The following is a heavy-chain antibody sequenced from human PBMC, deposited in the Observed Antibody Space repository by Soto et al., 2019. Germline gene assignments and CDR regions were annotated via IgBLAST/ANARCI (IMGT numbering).Heavy chain of an antibody. CDR2: INPNSGGP. J-gene: IGHJ4*02. CDR1: GYTFTDYY. Sequence: ASGKVCGKTSGYTFTDYYMHCVRHSPGQVLEWMGWINPNSGGPISAQKFQGRVTMTRDTSISTAYLELSRLRSDDTAVYYCARGGTTSLEYWGQGTQVTVSS. CDR3: ARGGTTSLEY. V-gene: IGHV1-2*02. D-gene: IGHD1-1*01.